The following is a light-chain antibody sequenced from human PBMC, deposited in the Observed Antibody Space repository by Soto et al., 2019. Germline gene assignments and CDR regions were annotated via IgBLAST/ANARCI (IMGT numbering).Light chain of an antibody. CDR2: KAS. Sequence: DIQMTQSPSTLSAAVGDRVTITCRASQSISSWLAWYQQKPGRAPNLLIYKASNLESGVPSRFSGSGSGTEFTLTISSLQPDDFATYYCQQYHSYPWTFGQGTKVEIK. CDR3: QQYHSYPWT. J-gene: IGKJ1*01. V-gene: IGKV1-5*03. CDR1: QSISSW.